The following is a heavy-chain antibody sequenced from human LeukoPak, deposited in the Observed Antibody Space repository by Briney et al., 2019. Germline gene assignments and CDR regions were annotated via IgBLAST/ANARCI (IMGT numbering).Heavy chain of an antibody. CDR3: ARRAGAYSHPYDY. D-gene: IGHD4/OR15-4a*01. Sequence: GGSLRLSCAASGFTFSNAWMSWVRQAPGKGLEWVSFIYSGTIHYSDSVKGRFTISRDNSKNTLYLQMNSLRAEDTAVYYCARRAGAYSHPYDYWGQGTLVTVSS. CDR2: IYSGTI. CDR1: GFTFSNAW. J-gene: IGHJ4*02. V-gene: IGHV3-53*01.